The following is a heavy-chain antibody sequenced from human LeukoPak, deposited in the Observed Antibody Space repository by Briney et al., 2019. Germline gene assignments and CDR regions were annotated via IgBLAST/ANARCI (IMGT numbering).Heavy chain of an antibody. CDR1: GGSISSYY. V-gene: IGHV4-59*01. J-gene: IGHJ2*01. CDR2: IYYSGST. CDR3: VRQSMWNWYFDL. Sequence: ETLSLTCTVSGGSISSYYWSWIRQPPGEGLEWIGYIYYSGSTNYNPSLKSRVTISVDTSKNQFSLKLSSVTAADTAVYYCVRQSMWNWYFDLWGRGTLVTVSS. D-gene: IGHD2-21*01.